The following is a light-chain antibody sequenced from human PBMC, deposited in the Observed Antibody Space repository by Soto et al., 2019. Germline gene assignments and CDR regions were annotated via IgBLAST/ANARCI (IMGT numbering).Light chain of an antibody. CDR1: QSVLHRSNGNSY. Sequence: DIVMTQSPDCLAVSLGEWSTIKCRSSQSVLHRSNGNSYVAWYPQQPGQPPKLLIYWSSTREYGVLDRFSGSGSGTDFTLTLNSLQADDVAVYYCQQYQCIAFTFGPGTKVHI. V-gene: IGKV4-1*01. J-gene: IGKJ3*01. CDR2: WSS. CDR3: QQYQCIAFT.